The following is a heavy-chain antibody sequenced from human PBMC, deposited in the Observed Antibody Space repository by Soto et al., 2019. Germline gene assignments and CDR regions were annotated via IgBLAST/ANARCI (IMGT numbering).Heavy chain of an antibody. D-gene: IGHD3-3*01. CDR1: GYPVTAYY. CDR3: ARGGGVGVAGSAAFDI. J-gene: IGHJ3*02. Sequence: QLHLVQSGAVVKKPGASVTVSCSASGYPVTAYYMHWVRQAPGRGLEWMGGINPATGAAKYTQTFRGRVTLTRDTSASTVLMELSGLTSEDPAVFYCARGGGVGVAGSAAFDIWCKGTLVTVSS. CDR2: INPATGAA. V-gene: IGHV1-2*02.